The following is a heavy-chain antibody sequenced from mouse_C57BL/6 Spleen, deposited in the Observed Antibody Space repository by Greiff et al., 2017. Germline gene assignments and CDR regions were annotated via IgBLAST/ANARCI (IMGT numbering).Heavy chain of an antibody. D-gene: IGHD1-1*01. J-gene: IGHJ1*03. Sequence: EVMLVESEGGLVQPGSSMKLSCTASGFTFSDYYMALVRQVPEKGLEWVANIYYDGSSTYYLDSLKSRFIISRDNAKNILYLQMSRLKSEDTATYYGARVHYYGSSTGYFEVWGTGTTVTVSS. CDR1: GFTFSDYY. V-gene: IGHV5-16*01. CDR3: ARVHYYGSSTGYFEV. CDR2: IYYDGSST.